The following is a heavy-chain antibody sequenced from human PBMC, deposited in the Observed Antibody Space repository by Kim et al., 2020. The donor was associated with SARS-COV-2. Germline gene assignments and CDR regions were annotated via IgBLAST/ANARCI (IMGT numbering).Heavy chain of an antibody. CDR2: ISYDGSNK. D-gene: IGHD6-13*01. Sequence: GGSLRLSCAASGFTFSSYGMHWVRQAPGKGLEWVAVISYDGSNKYYADSVKGRFTISRDNSKNTLYLQMNSLRAEDTAVYYCATSIAAAGTYYFDYWGQGTLVTVSS. J-gene: IGHJ4*02. CDR3: ATSIAAAGTYYFDY. V-gene: IGHV3-30*03. CDR1: GFTFSSYG.